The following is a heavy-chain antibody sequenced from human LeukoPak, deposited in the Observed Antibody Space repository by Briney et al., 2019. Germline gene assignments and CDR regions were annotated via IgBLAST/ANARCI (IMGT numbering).Heavy chain of an antibody. CDR2: ISGSGGST. V-gene: IGHV3-23*01. CDR3: ARVYNNNYFDH. J-gene: IGHJ4*02. CDR1: GFTFSSYA. D-gene: IGHD1-14*01. Sequence: GGSLRPSCAASGFTFSSYAMGWVRQAPGKGLEWVSAISGSGGSTFYADSVKGRFTISRDNSKNTLYLQMNSLRAEDTAVYYCARVYNNNYFDHWGQGTLVTVSS.